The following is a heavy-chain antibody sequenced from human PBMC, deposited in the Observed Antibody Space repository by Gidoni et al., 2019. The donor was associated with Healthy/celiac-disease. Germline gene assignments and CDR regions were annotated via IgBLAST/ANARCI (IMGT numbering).Heavy chain of an antibody. CDR3: GKLAVAGGDAFDI. CDR1: GFTFSSYG. CDR2: ISYEGSNK. Sequence: QVQLVESGGGVVQPGRSLSLSCAASGFTFSSYGMHWVRQAPGKGLEWVAVISYEGSNKYYADSVKGRFTISRDNSKNTLYLQMNSLRAEDTAVYYCGKLAVAGGDAFDIWGQGTMVTVSS. D-gene: IGHD6-19*01. J-gene: IGHJ3*02. V-gene: IGHV3-30*18.